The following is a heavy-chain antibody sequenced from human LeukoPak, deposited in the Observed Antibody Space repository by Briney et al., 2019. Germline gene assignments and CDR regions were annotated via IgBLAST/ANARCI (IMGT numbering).Heavy chain of an antibody. Sequence: ASVKVSCKASGGTFSSYAISWVRQAPGQGLEWMGGIISIFGTANYAQKFQGRVTITADESTSTAYMELSSLRSEDTAVYYCAGTLDVVVPAAIRFDPWGQGTLVTVSS. CDR1: GGTFSSYA. CDR3: AGTLDVVVPAAIRFDP. D-gene: IGHD2-2*02. CDR2: IISIFGTA. V-gene: IGHV1-69*13. J-gene: IGHJ5*02.